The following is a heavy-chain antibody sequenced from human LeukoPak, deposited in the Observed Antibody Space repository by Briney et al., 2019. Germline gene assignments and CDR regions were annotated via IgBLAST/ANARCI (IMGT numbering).Heavy chain of an antibody. CDR3: ARALVGGSSWYWGNAFDI. V-gene: IGHV3-64*01. Sequence: GGSLRLSCAASGFTFSSYAMHWVRQAPGKGLEYVSAISSNGGSTYYANSVKGRFTISRDNSKNTLYLQMGSLRAEDMAVYYCARALVGGSSWYWGNAFDIWGQGTMVTVSS. J-gene: IGHJ3*02. D-gene: IGHD6-13*01. CDR1: GFTFSSYA. CDR2: ISSNGGST.